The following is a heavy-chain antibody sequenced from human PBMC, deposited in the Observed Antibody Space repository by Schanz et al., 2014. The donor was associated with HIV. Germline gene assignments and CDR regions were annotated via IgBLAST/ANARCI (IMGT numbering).Heavy chain of an antibody. J-gene: IGHJ6*02. CDR2: ISYDGSNK. CDR1: GFTFNNYA. V-gene: IGHV3-30*03. CDR3: ARGSWYSGGWYDDYNYYDVDV. D-gene: IGHD6-19*01. Sequence: VQLLEFGGGSVRPGESLRLSCLASGFTFNNYAMSWVRQAPGKGLEWVAVISYDGSNKYYADSVKGRFTISRDNANNSLSLQMKSLRAEDTAVYFCARGSWYSGGWYDDYNYYDVDVWGQGTTVIVSS.